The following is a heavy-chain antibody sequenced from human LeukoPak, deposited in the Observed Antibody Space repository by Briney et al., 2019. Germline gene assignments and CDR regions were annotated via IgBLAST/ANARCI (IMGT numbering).Heavy chain of an antibody. J-gene: IGHJ4*02. CDR1: GFTFSGSA. V-gene: IGHV3-73*01. CDR3: TRVVVGAYDY. CDR2: IRSKANSYAT. D-gene: IGHD1-26*01. Sequence: GGSLRLSCAASGFTFSGSAMHWVRQASGKGLEWVGRIRSKANSYATAYAASVKGRFTISRDDSKNTAYLQMNSLKTENTAVYYCTRVVVGAYDYWGQGTLVTVSS.